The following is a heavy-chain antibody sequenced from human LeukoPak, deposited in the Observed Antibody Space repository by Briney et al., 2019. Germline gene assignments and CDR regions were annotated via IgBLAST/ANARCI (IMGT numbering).Heavy chain of an antibody. J-gene: IGHJ4*02. D-gene: IGHD6-13*01. V-gene: IGHV3-30*18. CDR1: GFTFSTYS. Sequence: GGSLRLSCAASGFTFSTYSMDWVRQAPGKGLGWVAVISYDGSNKYYADSVKCRFTISMDNAKNSLYLNMNSLRAKDTALYYCAKDTTATGTGNFDYWGQGTMVTVSS. CDR2: ISYDGSNK. CDR3: AKDTTATGTGNFDY.